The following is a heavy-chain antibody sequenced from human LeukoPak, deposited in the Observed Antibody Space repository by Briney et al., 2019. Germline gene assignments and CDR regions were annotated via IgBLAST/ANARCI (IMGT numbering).Heavy chain of an antibody. D-gene: IGHD3-10*01. CDR2: TYYRSKWYN. Sequence: SQTLSLTCAISGDSVSSNSAAWNWIRQSPSRGLEWLVRTYYRSKWYNDYAESVKSRITIKPDTSKNQFSLQVNSVTPEDTAVYYCASSADGSGSYDWFDPWGQGTLVTVSS. CDR1: GDSVSSNSAA. V-gene: IGHV6-1*01. CDR3: ASSADGSGSYDWFDP. J-gene: IGHJ5*02.